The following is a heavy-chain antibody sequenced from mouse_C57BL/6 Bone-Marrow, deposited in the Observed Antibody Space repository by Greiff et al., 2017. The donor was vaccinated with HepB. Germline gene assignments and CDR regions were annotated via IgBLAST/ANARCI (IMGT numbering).Heavy chain of an antibody. Sequence: EVKVEGSEGGLLQPGGSMKLSFVPSGFTFSDSWMAWVRHSPEKGLEWVAEIRNKANNHATYYAESVKGRFTISRDDSKSSVYLQMNSLRAEDTGIYYCTRPLWLISLYYAMDYWGQGTSVTVSS. CDR2: IRNKANNHAT. V-gene: IGHV6-6*01. D-gene: IGHD2-2*01. CDR1: GFTFSDSW. J-gene: IGHJ4*01. CDR3: TRPLWLISLYYAMDY.